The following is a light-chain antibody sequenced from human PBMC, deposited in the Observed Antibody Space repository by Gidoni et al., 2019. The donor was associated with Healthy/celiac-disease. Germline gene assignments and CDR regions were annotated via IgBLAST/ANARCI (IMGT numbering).Light chain of an antibody. J-gene: IGKJ4*01. V-gene: IGKV1-9*01. Sequence: DIQLTQSPSFLSASVGDRVTITCWASQGISSYLAWYQQKPGKAPKLLIYAASTLQSGVPSRFSGSGSGTEFTLTISSLQPEDFATYYCQQLNTFXGXTKVEIK. CDR2: AAS. CDR1: QGISSY. CDR3: QQLNT.